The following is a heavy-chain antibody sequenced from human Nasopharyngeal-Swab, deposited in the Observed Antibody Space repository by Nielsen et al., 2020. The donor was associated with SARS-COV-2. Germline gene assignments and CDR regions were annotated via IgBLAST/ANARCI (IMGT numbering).Heavy chain of an antibody. J-gene: IGHJ2*01. CDR1: GFTFSDYY. CDR3: ARLGGDGWYFDL. Sequence: GGSLRLSCAASGFTFSDYYMSWIRQAPGKGLEWVSYISSSSSYTNYADSVKGRFTISRDNAKNSLYLQMNSLRAEDTAVYYCARLGGDGWYFDLWGRGTLVTVSS. CDR2: ISSSSSYT. D-gene: IGHD2-21*02. V-gene: IGHV3-11*03.